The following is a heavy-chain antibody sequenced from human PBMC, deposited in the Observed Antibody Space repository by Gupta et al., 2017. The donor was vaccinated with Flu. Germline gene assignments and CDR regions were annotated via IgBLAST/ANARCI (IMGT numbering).Heavy chain of an antibody. CDR1: GFIFSGYD. CDR3: ARGHWDS. J-gene: IGHJ4*02. CDR2: ISSSGVL. V-gene: IGHV3-48*03. Sequence: EVELVESGGGLVQPGGPLRLSCAASGFIFSGYDMSWVRQAPGKGLEWVSFISSSGVLYYTDSVKGRFTISRDNAKNSVYLQMDSLRAEDTAFYYCARGHWDSWGQGTLVTVSS.